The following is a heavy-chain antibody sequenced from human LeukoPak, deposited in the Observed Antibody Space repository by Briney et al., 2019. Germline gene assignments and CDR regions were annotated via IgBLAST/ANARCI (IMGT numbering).Heavy chain of an antibody. CDR3: AKEDSSGPQ. CDR2: ISYDGSNK. Sequence: GGSLRLSCAASGFTFSSYAMHWVRQAPGKGLEWVAVISYDGSNKYYADSVKGRFTISRDNSKNTLYLQMNSLRAEDTAVYYCAKEDSSGPQWGQGTLVTVSS. D-gene: IGHD3-22*01. J-gene: IGHJ4*02. CDR1: GFTFSSYA. V-gene: IGHV3-30-3*01.